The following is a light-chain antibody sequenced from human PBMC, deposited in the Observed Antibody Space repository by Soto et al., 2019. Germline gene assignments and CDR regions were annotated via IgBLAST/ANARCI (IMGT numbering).Light chain of an antibody. CDR1: QSVSSY. J-gene: IGKJ3*01. CDR3: QQRSNRPIT. Sequence: EIVLTQSPATLSLSPGERATLSCRASQSVSSYLAWYQQKPGQAPRPLIYDASNRATGIPARFSGSGSGTDFTLTISSLEPEDFAVYYCQQRSNRPITFGPGTKVDIK. V-gene: IGKV3-11*01. CDR2: DAS.